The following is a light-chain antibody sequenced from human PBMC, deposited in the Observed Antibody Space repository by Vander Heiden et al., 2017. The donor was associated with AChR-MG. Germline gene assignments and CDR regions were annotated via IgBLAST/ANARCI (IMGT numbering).Light chain of an antibody. J-gene: IGLJ2*01. Sequence: SSELTQDPAVSVALGQTVTITCQGDSLRTYYGSWYQQKPGQAPVVVTYGKDKRPSGIPDRFSGTTSGNTASLTITGAQAEDEADYYCTSRDRSGTQVVFGGGTKLTVL. V-gene: IGLV3-19*01. CDR1: SLRTYY. CDR2: GKD. CDR3: TSRDRSGTQVV.